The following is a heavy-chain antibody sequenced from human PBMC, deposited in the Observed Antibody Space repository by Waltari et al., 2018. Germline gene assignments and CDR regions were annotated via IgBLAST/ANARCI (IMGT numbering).Heavy chain of an antibody. J-gene: IGHJ4*02. CDR2: INPNRGGT. D-gene: IGHD6-19*01. CDR1: GYTFAGYY. CDR3: SRDVAVAGHSPSGCDY. V-gene: IGHV1-2*02. Sequence: QVQLVQSGAEVKKTGASVKVSCKASGYTFAGYYIHWVRQAPGQGLEWRVWINPNRGGTNYAQKFRGRVTMTRDTSMNTAYRELSRLRSDDTAVYYCSRDVAVAGHSPSGCDYWGQGTLVTVSS.